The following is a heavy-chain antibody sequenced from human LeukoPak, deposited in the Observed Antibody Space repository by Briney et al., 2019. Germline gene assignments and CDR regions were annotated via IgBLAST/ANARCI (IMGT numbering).Heavy chain of an antibody. D-gene: IGHD3-10*01. CDR2: IHPTDGST. J-gene: IGHJ4*02. Sequence: ASVKVSXKTSGYTFSTYYMHWVRQAPGQGLEWLGIIHPTDGSTSYTQKIQGRVTMTRDTATGTVYLELSSLRSEDTAVYWCARANGGGLDYWGQGTLITVSS. CDR3: ARANGGGLDY. V-gene: IGHV1-46*01. CDR1: GYTFSTYY.